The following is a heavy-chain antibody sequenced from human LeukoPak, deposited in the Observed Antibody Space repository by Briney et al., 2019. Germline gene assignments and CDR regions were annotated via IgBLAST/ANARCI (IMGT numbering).Heavy chain of an antibody. J-gene: IGHJ3*02. CDR1: GYTFTGYS. D-gene: IGHD3-10*01. CDR2: INPNSGGT. V-gene: IGHV1-2*02. CDR3: ARDRGVFGDALEI. Sequence: ASVKVSCKASGYTFTGYSVHWVRQAPGQGLEWMGWINPNSGGTNTARMFQGRVTMTRDTSISTAYMELNWLTFDDTALYYCARDRGVFGDALEIWGQGTMVTVSS.